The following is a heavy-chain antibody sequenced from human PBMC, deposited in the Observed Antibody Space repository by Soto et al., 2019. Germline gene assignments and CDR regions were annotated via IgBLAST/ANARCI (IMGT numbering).Heavy chain of an antibody. CDR3: ARVISSRDEYFDY. CDR1: GGSIGSQY. V-gene: IGHV4-59*11. CDR2: LHFRGYT. Sequence: SETLSLTCTVSGGSIGSQYWTWVRQSPGKGLEWIGHLHFRGYTNYNPSLQSRVTMSVDKPKNQFSLNLTSVTAADTAVYYCARVISSRDEYFDYWGQGTVVTVSS. J-gene: IGHJ4*02. D-gene: IGHD2-2*01.